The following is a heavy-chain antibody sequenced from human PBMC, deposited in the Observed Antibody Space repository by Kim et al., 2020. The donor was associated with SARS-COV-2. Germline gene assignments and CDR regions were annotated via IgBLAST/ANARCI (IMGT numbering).Heavy chain of an antibody. J-gene: IGHJ6*02. CDR3: ALAGDRDYYYGIDV. Sequence: AQNFQGRVTITADTSTSTAYMELGSLKSEDTAVYYCALAGDRDYYYGIDVWGQGTTVTVSS. D-gene: IGHD7-27*01. V-gene: IGHV1-69*02.